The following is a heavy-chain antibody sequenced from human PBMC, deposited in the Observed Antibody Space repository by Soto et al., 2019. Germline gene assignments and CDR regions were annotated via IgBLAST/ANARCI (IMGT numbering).Heavy chain of an antibody. V-gene: IGHV4-59*01. J-gene: IGHJ6*02. Sequence: PSETLSLTCTVSGGSISSYYWSWIRQPPGKGLEWIGYIYYSGSTNYNPSLKSRATISVDTSKNQFSLKLSSVTAADTAVYYCARASYYYYYGMDVWGQGTTVTVSS. CDR2: IYYSGST. CDR1: GGSISSYY. CDR3: ARASYYYYYGMDV.